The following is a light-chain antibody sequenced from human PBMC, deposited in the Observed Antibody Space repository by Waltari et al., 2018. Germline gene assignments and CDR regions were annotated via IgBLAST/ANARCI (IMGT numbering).Light chain of an antibody. Sequence: EIVLTQSPGTLSLSPGARATLSCRASQSVTRYLAWYQQKPGLAPRLLIYDTSNRATGIPARFIGSGSGTDFSLTITSLESEDFAVYYCQQRANWPLTFGGGTKVEIK. CDR2: DTS. CDR3: QQRANWPLT. CDR1: QSVTRY. V-gene: IGKV3-11*01. J-gene: IGKJ4*01.